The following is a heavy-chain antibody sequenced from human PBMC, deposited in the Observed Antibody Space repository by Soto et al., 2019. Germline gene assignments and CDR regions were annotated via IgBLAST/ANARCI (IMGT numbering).Heavy chain of an antibody. CDR1: GGSISGTSW. J-gene: IGHJ5*01. Sequence: QVQLQESGPRLVRPSGTLSLTCAVSGGSISGTSWWTWVRQSPGKGLEWIGEIYHRGQTNYHSSLESRGTMSVDKSTNQFSLTLNSVTAADTAVYFCAKDLGSSEVAWGHGILVTVSS. V-gene: IGHV4-4*02. D-gene: IGHD6-19*01. CDR3: AKDLGSSEVA. CDR2: IYHRGQT.